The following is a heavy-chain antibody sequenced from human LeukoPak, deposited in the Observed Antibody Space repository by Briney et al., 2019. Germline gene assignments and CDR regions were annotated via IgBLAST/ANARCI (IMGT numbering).Heavy chain of an antibody. V-gene: IGHV1-46*01. J-gene: IGHJ4*02. D-gene: IGHD3-10*01. CDR1: RYTFTTYY. CDR3: ARNPGFGELLLFDY. Sequence: GASVKVSCKASRYTFTTYYIHWVRQAPGQGLEWLGIINPSGGSTSYAQKFQGRVTMTRDTSTSTVYMELSSLRSEDTAVYYCARNPGFGELLLFDYWGQGTLVTVSS. CDR2: INPSGGST.